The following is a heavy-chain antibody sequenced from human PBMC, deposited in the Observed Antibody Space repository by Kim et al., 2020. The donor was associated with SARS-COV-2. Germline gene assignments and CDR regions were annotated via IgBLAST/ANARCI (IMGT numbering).Heavy chain of an antibody. CDR3: ARGHDFRSGCWFYYYYLDV. CDR1: GYTFTNYA. Sequence: ASVKVSCKASGYTFTNYAMNWVRQAPGQGLEWMGWMNPNSDNTVYAQKFQGRVTMTRNTSISTAYMELSSLRTEDTAVYYCARGHDFRSGCWFYYYYLDV. CDR2: MNPNSDNT. D-gene: IGHD3-3*01. V-gene: IGHV1-8*01. J-gene: IGHJ6*03.